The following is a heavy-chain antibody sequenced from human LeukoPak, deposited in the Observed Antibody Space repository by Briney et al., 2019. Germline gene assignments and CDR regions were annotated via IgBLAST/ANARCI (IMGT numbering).Heavy chain of an antibody. CDR3: AKLSRVVVVAPFDY. Sequence: PGGSLRLSCAASGLTFSSYAMSWVRQAPGKGLEWVSGISGSGGSTYYADSVKGRFTISRDNSKNTLYLQMNSLRAEDTAVYYCAKLSRVVVVAPFDYWGQGTLVTVSS. V-gene: IGHV3-23*01. J-gene: IGHJ4*02. D-gene: IGHD2-15*01. CDR2: ISGSGGST. CDR1: GLTFSSYA.